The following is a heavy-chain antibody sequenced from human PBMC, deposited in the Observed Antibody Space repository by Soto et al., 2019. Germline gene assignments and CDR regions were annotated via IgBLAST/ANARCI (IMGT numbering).Heavy chain of an antibody. CDR1: GYTFTSYG. D-gene: IGHD3-22*01. CDR2: ISAYNGNT. Sequence: ASVKVSCKASGYTFTSYGISWVRQAPGQGLEWMGWISAYNGNTSYAQKLQGRVTMTTDTSTSTAYMELRSLRSDDTAVYYCARGLRRLRNYYDSSGYQDDAFDIWGQGTMVTVSS. J-gene: IGHJ3*02. CDR3: ARGLRRLRNYYDSSGYQDDAFDI. V-gene: IGHV1-18*01.